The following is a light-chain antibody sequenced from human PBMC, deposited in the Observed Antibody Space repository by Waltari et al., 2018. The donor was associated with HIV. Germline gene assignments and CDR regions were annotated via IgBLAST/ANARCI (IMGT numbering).Light chain of an antibody. V-gene: IGLV3-19*01. J-gene: IGLJ2*01. CDR2: GKK. Sequence: SSELTQDPAVSVALGPTVKIAFLGDSLRKYYASWYRLRPGQAPQLLVYGKKSRPSGIPDRFSASSSGNRAFLTITGARAEDEADYYCACWDRSGDYILFGGGTSLTGL. CDR1: SLRKYY. CDR3: ACWDRSGDYIL.